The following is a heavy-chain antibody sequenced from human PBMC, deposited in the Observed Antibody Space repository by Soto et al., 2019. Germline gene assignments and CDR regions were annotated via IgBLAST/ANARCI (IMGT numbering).Heavy chain of an antibody. J-gene: IGHJ4*02. CDR3: AREGDGSRWFNDFDY. CDR2: MSSGGSTI. V-gene: IGHV3-48*01. D-gene: IGHD6-13*01. CDR1: GFTFSRDS. Sequence: EMQLVESGGGLVQPGGSLRLACAASGFTFSRDSMNWVRQAPGKGLEWVSYMSSGGSTIYYADSVKGRFTISRDNAKKSLYLQMNSLRAEDTAVYYCAREGDGSRWFNDFDYWGQGTQVTVSS.